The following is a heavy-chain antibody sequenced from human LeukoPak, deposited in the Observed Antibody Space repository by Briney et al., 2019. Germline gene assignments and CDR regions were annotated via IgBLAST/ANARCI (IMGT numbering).Heavy chain of an antibody. D-gene: IGHD3-22*01. J-gene: IGHJ3*02. CDR2: IYHSGRT. Sequence: SETLSLTCTVSGYSISSGYYWGWIRQPPGKGLEWIGIIYHSGRTDYNPSLKSRVTISEDTSKNQFSLKLNSVTAADTAVFYCAAYYDSSGYFYRGAFDIWGQGTMVTVSS. CDR3: AAYYDSSGYFYRGAFDI. CDR1: GYSISSGYY. V-gene: IGHV4-38-2*02.